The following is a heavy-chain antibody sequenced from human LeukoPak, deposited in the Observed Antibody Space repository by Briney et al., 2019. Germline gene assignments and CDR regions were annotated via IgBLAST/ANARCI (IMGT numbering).Heavy chain of an antibody. V-gene: IGHV4-59*01. D-gene: IGHD6-19*01. J-gene: IGHJ5*02. CDR1: GGSISTYY. CDR2: IYYSGST. CDR3: ARGSQWLGTVWFDP. Sequence: PSETLSLTCTVSGGSISTYYWNWIRQPPGKGLEWIGYIYYSGSTNYNPSLKSRVTISVDTSKNQFSLKLSSVTAADTAVYYCARGSQWLGTVWFDPWGQGTLVTVSS.